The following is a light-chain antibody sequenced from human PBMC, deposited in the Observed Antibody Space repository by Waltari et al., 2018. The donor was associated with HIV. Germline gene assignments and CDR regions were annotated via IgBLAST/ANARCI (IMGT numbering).Light chain of an antibody. Sequence: DIVVTQSPESLAVSLGERATIKCRSSRNVFYSSSHKNYLSWYQQKPGQPPKLLIYWASTRESGVPDRFSGSGSGTDFTLTINSLQTEDVAVYYCQPYFSNSLSTFGPGTKVSVK. J-gene: IGKJ3*01. CDR2: WAS. V-gene: IGKV4-1*01. CDR1: RNVFYSSSHKNY. CDR3: QPYFSNSLST.